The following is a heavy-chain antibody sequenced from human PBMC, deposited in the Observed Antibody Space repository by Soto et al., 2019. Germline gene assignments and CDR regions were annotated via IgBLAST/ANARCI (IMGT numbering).Heavy chain of an antibody. CDR3: ARDSVGATFFDY. Sequence: PGGSLRLSCAASGFTFSSYSMNWVRQAPGKGLEWVSSISSSSSYIYYADSVKGRFTISRDNAKNSLYLQMNSLRAEDTAVYYCARDSVGATFFDYWGPGTLVTVSS. V-gene: IGHV3-21*01. CDR1: GFTFSSYS. D-gene: IGHD1-26*01. CDR2: ISSSSSYI. J-gene: IGHJ4*02.